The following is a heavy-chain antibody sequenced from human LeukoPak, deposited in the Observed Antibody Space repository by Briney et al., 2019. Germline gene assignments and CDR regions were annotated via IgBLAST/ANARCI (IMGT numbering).Heavy chain of an antibody. Sequence: GGSLRLSCAASGFTFSRYSMNWVRQAPGKGLEWVSAITGSGGSTFYADSVKGRFTISRDNSKNTLYLQMNSLRAEDTAVYYCAKAYSSSRGGYYFYYYMDVWGKGTTVTVSS. CDR2: ITGSGGST. CDR1: GFTFSRYS. CDR3: AKAYSSSRGGYYFYYYMDV. J-gene: IGHJ6*03. V-gene: IGHV3-23*01. D-gene: IGHD6-6*01.